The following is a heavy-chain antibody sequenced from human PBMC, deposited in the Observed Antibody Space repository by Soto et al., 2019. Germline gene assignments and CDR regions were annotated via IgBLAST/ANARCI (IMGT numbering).Heavy chain of an antibody. Sequence: EVQLVESGGVLVQPGGSLRLSCAASGFTFSDHYMDWVRQAPGEGLEWVGRIRNKANSYTIEYAASVKGRFTISRDDSKNSLYLHMNSLKTEDTALYYCIGEGYCSGGSCYSTHFDYWGQGTLVTVSS. D-gene: IGHD2-15*01. J-gene: IGHJ4*02. CDR2: IRNKANSYTI. V-gene: IGHV3-72*01. CDR1: GFTFSDHY. CDR3: IGEGYCSGGSCYSTHFDY.